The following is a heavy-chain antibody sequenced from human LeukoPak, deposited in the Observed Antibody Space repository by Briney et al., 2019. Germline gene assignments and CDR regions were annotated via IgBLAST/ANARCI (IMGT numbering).Heavy chain of an antibody. CDR1: GYTFTSYY. Sequence: GASVKVSCKASGYTFTSYYMHWVRQAPGQGLEWMGIINPSGGSTSYAQKFQGRVTMTRDTSTSTVYMELSSLRSEDTAVYYCAGGLPPTLDTAMVFDYWGQGTLVTVSS. CDR2: INPSGGST. D-gene: IGHD5-18*01. J-gene: IGHJ4*02. CDR3: AGGLPPTLDTAMVFDY. V-gene: IGHV1-46*01.